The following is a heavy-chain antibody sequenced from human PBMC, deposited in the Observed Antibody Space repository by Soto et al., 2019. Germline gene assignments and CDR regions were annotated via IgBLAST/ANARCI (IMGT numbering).Heavy chain of an antibody. CDR3: ARALEATLFDY. CDR2: IYPGDSDT. V-gene: IGHV5-51*01. CDR1: GGKCVGYG. J-gene: IGHJ4*02. D-gene: IGHD1-1*01. Sequence: PVAPQRDCYKGAGGKCVGYGGGWMRNMPGKGLECMGIIYPGDSDTRYRPSFQGQVTISADKSISTDYLQWSRLKASDTAMYYCARALEATLFDYWGQGTLVT.